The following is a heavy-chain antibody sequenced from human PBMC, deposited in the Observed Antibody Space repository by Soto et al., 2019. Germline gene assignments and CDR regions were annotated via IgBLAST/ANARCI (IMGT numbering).Heavy chain of an antibody. CDR2: ISRRGDTT. CDR1: GLTFTSYA. CDR3: ARIPAGYDSSGYFSAFDI. V-gene: IGHV3-23*01. D-gene: IGHD3-22*01. Sequence: GSLRPSGTASGLTFTSYAMSWVRQAPGKGLEWVSVISRRGDTTYYADSVKGRFTISRDNSKNTLYLQMNRLRAEDRAVYYCARIPAGYDSSGYFSAFDIWGQGTMVTV. J-gene: IGHJ3*02.